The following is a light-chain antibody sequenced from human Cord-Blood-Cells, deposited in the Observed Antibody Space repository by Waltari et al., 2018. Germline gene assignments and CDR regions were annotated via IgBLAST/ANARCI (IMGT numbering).Light chain of an antibody. J-gene: IGKJ4*01. Sequence: DIVMTQSPDSLAVSLGERVTINCKSSQSVLYSSNNKNYLVWYQQKPGQPPKLLIYWASTRESGFPDRFSGSGSGTDFTLTISSLQAEDVAVYYCQQYYSTPLTFGGGTKVEIK. CDR2: WAS. CDR3: QQYYSTPLT. V-gene: IGKV4-1*01. CDR1: QSVLYSSNNKNY.